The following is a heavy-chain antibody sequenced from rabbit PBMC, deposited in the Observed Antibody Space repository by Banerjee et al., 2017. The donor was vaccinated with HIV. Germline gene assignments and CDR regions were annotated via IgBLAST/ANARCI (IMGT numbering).Heavy chain of an antibody. D-gene: IGHD4-1*01. CDR1: GFDFISNA. CDR2: IDAGGSDST. J-gene: IGHJ4*01. CDR3: ARDGSGWGGEYFNL. Sequence: QSLEESGGDLVKPGASLTLTCTASGFDFISNAMCWVRQAPGKGLEWIACIDAGGSDSTYYASWAKGRLTISKTSSTTVTLQMTSLTAADTATYFCARDGSGWGGEYFNLWGPGTLVTVS. V-gene: IGHV1S40*01.